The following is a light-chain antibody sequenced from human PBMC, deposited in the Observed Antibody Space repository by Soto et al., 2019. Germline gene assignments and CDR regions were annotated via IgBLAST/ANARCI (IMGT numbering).Light chain of an antibody. CDR2: GAS. CDR3: QQYDSSPLT. J-gene: IGKJ4*01. Sequence: EIVLTQSPGTLSLSPGERATLSCRARQSVSSSYLAWYQQKPGQAPRLLIYGASSRATGIPDRFSGSGSGKDVTLTISRLEPEDFAVYYWQQYDSSPLTFGGGTKVEIK. V-gene: IGKV3-20*01. CDR1: QSVSSSY.